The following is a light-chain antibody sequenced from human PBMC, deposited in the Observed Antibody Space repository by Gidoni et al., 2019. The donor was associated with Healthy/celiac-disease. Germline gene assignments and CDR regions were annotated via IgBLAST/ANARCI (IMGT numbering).Light chain of an antibody. CDR2: RNN. V-gene: IGLV1-47*01. J-gene: IGLJ3*02. CDR3: AAWDDSLSGPV. Sequence: QSVLTQPPSASDTPGPRVTISCSGSSSNIGSNYVYWYQQLPGTAPKLLIYRNNQRPSGVPDRFSGSKSGTSASLAISGLRSEDEADYYCAAWDDSLSGPVFGGGTKLTVL. CDR1: SSNIGSNY.